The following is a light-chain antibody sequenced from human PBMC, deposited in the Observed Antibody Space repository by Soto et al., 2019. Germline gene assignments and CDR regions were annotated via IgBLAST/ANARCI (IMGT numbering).Light chain of an antibody. J-gene: IGKJ4*01. V-gene: IGKV2-28*01. CDR2: LGS. CDR1: ESLLYSNGYIF. CDR3: MQTRQIPRT. Sequence: DIVMTQSPPTLPVTPGEPASISCRSSESLLYSNGYIFLDWYLQKPGQSPQLLIYLGSNRASGVPDRFSGSVSGTDFTLEISRVEAEDVGLYYCMQTRQIPRTFGGGTKVEIK.